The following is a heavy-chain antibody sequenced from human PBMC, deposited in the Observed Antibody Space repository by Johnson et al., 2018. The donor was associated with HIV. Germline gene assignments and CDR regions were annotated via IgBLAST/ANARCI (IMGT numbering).Heavy chain of an antibody. V-gene: IGHV3-53*01. Sequence: VKLVESGGGLVQPGGSLRLSCAASGFTVSSNYMSWVRQAPGKGLEWVSVIYSGGSTYYADSVKGRFTISRDNSKNTLYLQMNSLRAEDTAVYYCARVREWEGGEVGDAFDIWGQGTMVTVSS. J-gene: IGHJ3*02. CDR3: ARVREWEGGEVGDAFDI. CDR1: GFTVSSNY. CDR2: IYSGGST. D-gene: IGHD1-26*01.